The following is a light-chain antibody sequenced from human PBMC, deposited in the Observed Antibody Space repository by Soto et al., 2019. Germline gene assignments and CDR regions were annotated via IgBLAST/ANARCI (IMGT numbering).Light chain of an antibody. J-gene: IGKJ5*01. V-gene: IGKV3-15*01. CDR2: GAS. Sequence: EVVMTQSPATLSVSPGERVTLSCRSSQSVADNLARFQQKPGQGPRLLIYGASTRATGIPARFSGSGSETDFTLTVSSLRSEDSAVYYCQQYNYWPITFGQGIRLEI. CDR1: QSVADN. CDR3: QQYNYWPIT.